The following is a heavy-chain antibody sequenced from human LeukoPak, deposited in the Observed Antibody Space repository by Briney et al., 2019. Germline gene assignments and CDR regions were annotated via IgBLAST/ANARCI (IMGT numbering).Heavy chain of an antibody. Sequence: GGSLRLSCAASGFTFSSYSMNWVRQAPGKGLEWVSSISSSSSYIYYADSVKGRFTISRDNAKNSLYLQMNSLRAEDTAVYYCAELGITIIGGVWGKGTTVTISS. J-gene: IGHJ6*04. CDR1: GFTFSSYS. CDR3: AELGITIIGGV. D-gene: IGHD3-10*02. V-gene: IGHV3-21*01. CDR2: ISSSSSYI.